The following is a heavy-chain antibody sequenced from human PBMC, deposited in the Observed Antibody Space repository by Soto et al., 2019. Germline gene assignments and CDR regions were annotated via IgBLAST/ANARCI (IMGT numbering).Heavy chain of an antibody. D-gene: IGHD6-19*01. Sequence: SQTLSLTCAISGDSVSSNSAAWNWIRQSPSRGLEWLGRTYYRSKWYNDYAVSVKSRITINPDTSKNQFSLQLNSVTPADTAVYYCARVGYSSGWYFDQYYYYGMDVWGQGTTVTVSS. J-gene: IGHJ6*02. V-gene: IGHV6-1*01. CDR2: TYYRSKWYN. CDR1: GDSVSSNSAA. CDR3: ARVGYSSGWYFDQYYYYGMDV.